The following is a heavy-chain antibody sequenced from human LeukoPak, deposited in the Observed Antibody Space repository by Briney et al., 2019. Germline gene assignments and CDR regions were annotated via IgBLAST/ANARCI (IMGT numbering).Heavy chain of an antibody. CDR1: GFTFSSYG. V-gene: IGHV3-30*18. J-gene: IGHJ6*02. D-gene: IGHD6-19*01. CDR2: ISYDGSNK. Sequence: GRSLRLSCAASGFTFSSYGMHWVRQAPGKGLEWVAVISYDGSNKYYADSVKGRFTISRDNSKNTLYLQMNSLRAEDTAVYYCAKDQESSRWYRSSYYYYGMDVWGQGTTVTVSS. CDR3: AKDQESSRWYRSSYYYYGMDV.